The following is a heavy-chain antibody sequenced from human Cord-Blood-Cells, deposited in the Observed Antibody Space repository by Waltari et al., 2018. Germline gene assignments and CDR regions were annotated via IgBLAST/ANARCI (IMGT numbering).Heavy chain of an antibody. Sequence: QVQLVQSGAEVKKPGSSVKVSCKASGSTFSSFAIRWVRQAPGQGLEWMGGIIPIFGTANYAQKFQGRVTITADESTSTAYMELSSLRSEDTAVYYCARPYDFWSGSFDYWGQGTLVTVSS. CDR3: ARPYDFWSGSFDY. V-gene: IGHV1-69*01. D-gene: IGHD3-3*01. CDR1: GSTFSSFA. J-gene: IGHJ4*02. CDR2: IIPIFGTA.